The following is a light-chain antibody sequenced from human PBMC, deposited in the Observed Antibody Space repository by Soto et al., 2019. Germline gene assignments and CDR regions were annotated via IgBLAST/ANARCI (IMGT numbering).Light chain of an antibody. CDR3: PHYASALFT. V-gene: IGKV3-20*01. J-gene: IGKJ3*01. CDR1: QSFSSSY. Sequence: EIVLTQSPGTLSWSPGERATLSCRASQSFSSSYLARYQQKPGQAPRLLIYGASSRATGIPDRFSGSGSGTDFTLTISSQEPEHLAVYYCPHYASALFTFGPGAKVDV. CDR2: GAS.